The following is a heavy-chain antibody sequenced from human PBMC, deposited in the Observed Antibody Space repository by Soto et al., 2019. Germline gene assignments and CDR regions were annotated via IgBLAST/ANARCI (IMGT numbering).Heavy chain of an antibody. CDR1: GGSISSYY. J-gene: IGHJ4*02. CDR3: AGRYDILTGYHDY. CDR2: IYYSGST. Sequence: QVQLQESGPGLVKPSETLSLTCTVSGGSISSYYWSWIRQPPGKGLEWIGYIYYSGSTNYNPSLKSRVTISVDTSKNQFSLKLSSVTAADTAVYYCAGRYDILTGYHDYWGQGTLVTVSS. V-gene: IGHV4-59*08. D-gene: IGHD3-9*01.